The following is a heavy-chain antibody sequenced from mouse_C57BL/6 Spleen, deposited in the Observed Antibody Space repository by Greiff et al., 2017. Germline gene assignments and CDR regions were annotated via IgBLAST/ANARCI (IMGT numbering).Heavy chain of an antibody. CDR2: IDPSDSYT. CDR3: ARGTSYYRYFDV. J-gene: IGHJ1*03. CDR1: GYTFTSYW. V-gene: IGHV1-50*01. D-gene: IGHD6-1*01. Sequence: VQLQQPGAELVKPGASVKLSCKASGYTFTSYWMQWVKQRPGQGLEWIGEIDPSDSYTNYNQKFKGKATLTVDTSSSTAYMQLSSLTSEDSAVYYCARGTSYYRYFDVWGTGTTVTVSS.